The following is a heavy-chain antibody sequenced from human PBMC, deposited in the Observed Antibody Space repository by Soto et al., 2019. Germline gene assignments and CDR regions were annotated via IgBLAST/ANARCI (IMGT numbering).Heavy chain of an antibody. V-gene: IGHV3-30-3*01. Sequence: QVQLEESGGGVVQPGTSLRLSCVASGFTFSSYGMHWVRQAPGKGLEWVAVIPNTENKKYYADSVKGRFTISRDNSQNTLFLQMDSLMCEDTAVYYCARTAGGRVRGALDIWGQGTMVTVS. CDR2: IPNTENKK. D-gene: IGHD6-13*01. J-gene: IGHJ3*02. CDR3: ARTAGGRVRGALDI. CDR1: GFTFSSYG.